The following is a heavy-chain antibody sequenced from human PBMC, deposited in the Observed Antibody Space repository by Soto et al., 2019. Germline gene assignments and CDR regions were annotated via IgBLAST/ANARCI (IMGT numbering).Heavy chain of an antibody. CDR3: ARDVTYYDSSGYYADYYYYYYGMDV. D-gene: IGHD3-22*01. CDR2: ISSSGSTI. Sequence: GGSLRLSCAASGLTFSSYEMNWVRQAPGKGLEWVSYISSSGSTIYYADSVKGRFTISRDNAKNSLYLQMNSLRAEDTAVYYCARDVTYYDSSGYYADYYYYYYGMDVWGQGTTVTVSS. V-gene: IGHV3-48*03. CDR1: GLTFSSYE. J-gene: IGHJ6*02.